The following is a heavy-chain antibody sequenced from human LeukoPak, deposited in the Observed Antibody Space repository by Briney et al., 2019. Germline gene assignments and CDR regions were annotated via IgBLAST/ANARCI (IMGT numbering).Heavy chain of an antibody. J-gene: IGHJ5*02. CDR2: IYPGDSDT. CDR3: ARVQYQLLSGWFDP. Sequence: RGESLQISCKGSGYSFTSYWIGWVRQLPGKGLEWMGIIYPGDSDTRYSPSFQGQVTISADKSISTAYLQWSSLKASDTAMYYCARVQYQLLSGWFDPWGQGTLVTVSS. CDR1: GYSFTSYW. D-gene: IGHD2-2*01. V-gene: IGHV5-51*01.